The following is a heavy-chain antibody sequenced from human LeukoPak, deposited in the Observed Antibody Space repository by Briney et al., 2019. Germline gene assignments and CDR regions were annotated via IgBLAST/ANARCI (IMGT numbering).Heavy chain of an antibody. CDR2: SIGTPHST. CDR1: GFTFNVYA. CDR3: AKDRENGNGIWDAFDV. D-gene: IGHD3-3*02. J-gene: IGHJ3*01. Sequence: GGSLRLSCAASGFTFNVYAMYWVRQAPGRGLEWVSSIGTPHSTHYANSVKGRFTTSRDDSKNTVFLQMNSLRAEDSATYYCAKDRENGNGIWDAFDVWGQGTVVTVSS. V-gene: IGHV3-23*01.